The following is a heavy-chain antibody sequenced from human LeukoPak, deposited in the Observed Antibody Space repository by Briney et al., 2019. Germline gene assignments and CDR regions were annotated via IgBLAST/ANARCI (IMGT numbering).Heavy chain of an antibody. V-gene: IGHV4-39*07. Sequence: ETLSLTCTVSDGSIINYYWGWVRQAPGKGLEWIGSIYYSGNTYYNPSLKSRVTISVDTSKNQFSLKLISVTAADTAVYYCARYLRATTGVPSRFDPWGQGSLVTVSS. CDR1: DGSIINYY. J-gene: IGHJ5*02. CDR3: ARYLRATTGVPSRFDP. D-gene: IGHD1-1*01. CDR2: IYYSGNT.